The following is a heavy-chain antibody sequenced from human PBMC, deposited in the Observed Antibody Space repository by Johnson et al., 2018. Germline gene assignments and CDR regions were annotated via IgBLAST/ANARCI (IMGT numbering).Heavy chain of an antibody. Sequence: QEQLGQSGGGVVQPGRSLRLSCVASGFTFSSYGMHWVRQAPGKGLEWVAVISYDGSNKYYGDSVKGRFTISRDNSKNTLYLQMNSLRAEDTAVYYCARARMPYGDYLEYFQHWGQGTLVTVSS. J-gene: IGHJ1*01. CDR3: ARARMPYGDYLEYFQH. CDR2: ISYDGSNK. CDR1: GFTFSSYG. V-gene: IGHV3-30*03. D-gene: IGHD4-17*01.